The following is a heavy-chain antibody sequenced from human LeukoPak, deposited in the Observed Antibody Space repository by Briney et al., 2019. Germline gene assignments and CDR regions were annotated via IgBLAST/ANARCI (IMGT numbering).Heavy chain of an antibody. CDR1: GGSISSYY. J-gene: IGHJ6*02. Sequence: SETLSLTCTVSGGSISSYYWSWIRQPPGRGLEWIGYIYYSGSTNYNPSLKSRVTISVDTSKNQFSLKLSSVTAADTAVYYCARCSSYYYYGMDVWGQGTTVTVSS. CDR3: ARCSSYYYYGMDV. CDR2: IYYSGST. V-gene: IGHV4-59*01. D-gene: IGHD2-2*01.